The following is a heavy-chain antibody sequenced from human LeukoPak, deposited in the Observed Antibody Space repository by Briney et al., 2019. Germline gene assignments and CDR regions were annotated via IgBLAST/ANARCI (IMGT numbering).Heavy chain of an antibody. CDR1: GGSISSYY. Sequence: PSETLSLTCTVSGGSISSYYWSWIRQPAGKGLEWIGRIYTSGSTNYNPSLKGRVTMSVDTSKNQFSLKLSSVTAADTAVYYCAREKDYYGSGSYSHWFDPWGQGTLVTVSS. CDR2: IYTSGST. V-gene: IGHV4-4*07. CDR3: AREKDYYGSGSYSHWFDP. J-gene: IGHJ5*02. D-gene: IGHD3-10*01.